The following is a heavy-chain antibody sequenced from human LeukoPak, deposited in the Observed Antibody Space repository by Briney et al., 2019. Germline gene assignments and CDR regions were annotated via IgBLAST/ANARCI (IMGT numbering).Heavy chain of an antibody. CDR2: IYYSGST. CDR1: GGSISSSSYY. D-gene: IGHD6-19*01. CDR3: ARDEGQWLVPVNAFDI. Sequence: SETLSLTCTVSGGSISSSSYYWGWIRQPPGKGLEWIGSIYYSGSTYYNPSLKSRVTISVDTSKNQFSLKLSSVTAADTAVYYCARDEGQWLVPVNAFDIWGQGTMVTVSS. J-gene: IGHJ3*02. V-gene: IGHV4-39*07.